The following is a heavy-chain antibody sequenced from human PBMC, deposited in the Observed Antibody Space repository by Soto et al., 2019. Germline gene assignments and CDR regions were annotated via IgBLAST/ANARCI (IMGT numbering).Heavy chain of an antibody. CDR1: GGSISSHY. D-gene: IGHD6-13*01. Sequence: QVQLQESGPRLVKPSETLSLTCTVSGGSISSHYWSWIRQPPGKGLEWIGYIYYSGSTDYNPSLKRRVTISVDTSKNQFSLKLSSVTAADTAVYYCARHGQGSSWYVYDYWGQGTLVAVSS. V-gene: IGHV4-59*08. CDR3: ARHGQGSSWYVYDY. CDR2: IYYSGST. J-gene: IGHJ4*02.